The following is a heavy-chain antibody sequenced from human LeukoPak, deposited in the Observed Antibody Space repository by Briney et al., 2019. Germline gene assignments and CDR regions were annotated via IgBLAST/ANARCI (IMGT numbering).Heavy chain of an antibody. CDR3: ARFPGSAEYRHYYYMDV. J-gene: IGHJ6*03. Sequence: SETLSLTCTISGGSINSHYWNWIRQPPGKGLEWIGYISDSGSTNYKSSLKSRVTISVDTSDNQFSLKLSSVTAADTAVYYCARFPGSAEYRHYYYMDVWGKGTTVTVSS. V-gene: IGHV4-59*11. D-gene: IGHD2-15*01. CDR2: ISDSGST. CDR1: GGSINSHY.